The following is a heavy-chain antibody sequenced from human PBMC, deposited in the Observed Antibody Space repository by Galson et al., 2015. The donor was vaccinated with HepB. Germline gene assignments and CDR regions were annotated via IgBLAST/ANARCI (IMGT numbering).Heavy chain of an antibody. V-gene: IGHV3-23*01. D-gene: IGHD7-27*01. J-gene: IGHJ4*02. Sequence: SLRLSCAASGFPFSNYVMTWVRQAQGKGLEWVSTISSGGNIYYADSVKGRFTISRDNSKNTLCLQMNSLRAEDTAVYYCAKGNWVDFWGQGTLVTVSS. CDR1: GFPFSNYV. CDR3: AKGNWVDF. CDR2: ISSGGNI.